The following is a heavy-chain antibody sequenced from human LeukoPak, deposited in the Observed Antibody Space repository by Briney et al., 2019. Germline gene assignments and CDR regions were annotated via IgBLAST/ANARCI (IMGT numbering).Heavy chain of an antibody. D-gene: IGHD3-3*01. V-gene: IGHV4-31*02. Sequence: LRLSCAASGFTFSSYAMSWVRQHPGKGLEWIGYIYYSGSTYYNPSLKSRVTISVDTSKNQFSLKLSSVTAADTAVYYCASTLRFLEWLFSWGQGTLVTVSS. CDR1: GFTFSSYA. CDR3: ASTLRFLEWLFS. J-gene: IGHJ4*02. CDR2: IYYSGST.